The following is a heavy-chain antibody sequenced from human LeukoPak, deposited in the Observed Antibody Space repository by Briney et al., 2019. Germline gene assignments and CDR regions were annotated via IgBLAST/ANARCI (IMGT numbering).Heavy chain of an antibody. V-gene: IGHV4-59*01. CDR2: IYYNGET. J-gene: IGHJ4*02. CDR1: DGSISNYF. Sequence: SETLSLTCTVSDGSISNYFWSWIRQAPGKGLEWIGYIYYNGETNCNPSLKSRVSISVDTSKSQFSLKLSSVTAADTAVYYCARGRVPGGDWGQGTLVTVSS. D-gene: IGHD3-16*01. CDR3: ARGRVPGGD.